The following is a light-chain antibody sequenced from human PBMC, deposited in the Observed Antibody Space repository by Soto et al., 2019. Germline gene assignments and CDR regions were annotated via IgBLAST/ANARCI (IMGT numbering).Light chain of an antibody. Sequence: EIVLTQSPGTLSLSPGERATLSCRASQSVTSSYLAWYQQKPGQAPRLLIYGASSRATGIPDRFSGSGSGTDFTLAIGRLEPEDFAVYYCQQYNSYSGTFGQGTKVEIK. CDR1: QSVTSSY. CDR3: QQYNSYSGT. J-gene: IGKJ1*01. CDR2: GAS. V-gene: IGKV3-20*01.